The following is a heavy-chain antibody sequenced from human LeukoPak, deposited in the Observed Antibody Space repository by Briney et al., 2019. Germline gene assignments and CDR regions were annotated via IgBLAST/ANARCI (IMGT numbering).Heavy chain of an antibody. V-gene: IGHV3-7*01. D-gene: IGHD3-10*01. J-gene: IGHJ4*02. CDR2: MDPSGSQK. Sequence: GGSLRLSCAASGFTFNRSWLNSVRQAPGRGLEWVAKMDPSGSQKRYVDSVKGRVTISKDNPGTSLYLEMNSLRTEDTAIYYCAIWASGNYWGQGTLVTVSS. CDR3: AIWASGNY. CDR1: GFTFNRSW.